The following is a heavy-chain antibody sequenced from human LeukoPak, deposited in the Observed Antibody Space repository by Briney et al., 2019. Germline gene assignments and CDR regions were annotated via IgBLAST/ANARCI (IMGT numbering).Heavy chain of an antibody. Sequence: SGGSLRLSCAASGFTFDDYAMHWVRQAPGKGLEWVSLISWDGGSTYYADSVKGRFTISRENSKNSLYLQMNSLRAEDTALYYCAKGYYYGSGSPEGDYMDVWGKGTTVTVSS. CDR1: GFTFDDYA. V-gene: IGHV3-43D*03. CDR3: AKGYYYGSGSPEGDYMDV. CDR2: ISWDGGST. J-gene: IGHJ6*03. D-gene: IGHD3-10*01.